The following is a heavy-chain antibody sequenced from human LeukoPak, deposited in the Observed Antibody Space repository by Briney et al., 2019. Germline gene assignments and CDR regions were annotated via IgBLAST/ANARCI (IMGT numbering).Heavy chain of an antibody. CDR2: IYYSGST. CDR1: GGSISSSSYY. V-gene: IGHV4-39*07. D-gene: IGHD3-22*01. J-gene: IGHJ4*02. Sequence: SETLSLTCTVSGGSISSSSYYWGWIRQPPGKGLEWIGSIYYSGSTYYNPSLKRRVTISVDTSKNQFSLKLSSVTAADTAVYYCARGDSSGYGYYFDYWGQGTLVTVSS. CDR3: ARGDSSGYGYYFDY.